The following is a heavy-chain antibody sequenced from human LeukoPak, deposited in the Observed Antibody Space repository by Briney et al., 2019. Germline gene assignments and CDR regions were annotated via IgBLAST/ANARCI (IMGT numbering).Heavy chain of an antibody. Sequence: GGSLRLSCAVSGFTFSSYTMNWVRQAPGKGLEWVSCITSSSSTIYYADSLKGRFTISRDNAKNSLYLQMNSLRAEDTAVYYCAGPFSSGYWGQGTLVTVSS. CDR1: GFTFSSYT. CDR3: AGPFSSGY. V-gene: IGHV3-48*01. D-gene: IGHD6-19*01. CDR2: ITSSSSTI. J-gene: IGHJ4*02.